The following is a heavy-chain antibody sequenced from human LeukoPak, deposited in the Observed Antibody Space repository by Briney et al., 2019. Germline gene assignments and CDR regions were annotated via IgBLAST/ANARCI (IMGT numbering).Heavy chain of an antibody. D-gene: IGHD3-10*01. V-gene: IGHV3-23*01. CDR2: ISPSGGEI. CDR3: ARDSPYYYGSGSYLDY. J-gene: IGHJ4*02. CDR1: GFTFSTFA. Sequence: GGSLRLSCAASGFTFSTFAMIWVRQPPGKGLEWVSSISPSGGEIHYADSVRGRFTISRDNSKSTLSLQMNSLRAEDTAVYYCARDSPYYYGSGSYLDYWGQGTLVTVSS.